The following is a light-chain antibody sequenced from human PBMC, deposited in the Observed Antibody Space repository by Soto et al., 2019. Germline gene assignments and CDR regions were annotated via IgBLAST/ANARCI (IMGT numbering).Light chain of an antibody. CDR2: SAS. Sequence: EIVMTQSPATLSVSPGERATLSCRASQSLSSNLAWYQQKPGQAPRLLIYSASTRATGIPARFSGSGSGTEFTLTISSLQSEDFAVYYCQQYNDWPRRLTFGGGTKVEIK. CDR3: QQYNDWPRRLT. CDR1: QSLSSN. V-gene: IGKV3-15*01. J-gene: IGKJ4*01.